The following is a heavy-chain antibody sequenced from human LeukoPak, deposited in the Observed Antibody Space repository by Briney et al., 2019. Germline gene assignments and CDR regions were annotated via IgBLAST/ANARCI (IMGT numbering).Heavy chain of an antibody. CDR1: GGSISSYY. D-gene: IGHD6-19*01. CDR2: IYNNGRT. Sequence: SETLSLTCTVSGGSISSYYWSWIRQPPGKGLEGIGYIYNNGRTNYNPSLKSRVTISVDTSKYQFSVKLSSVTAADTAVYYCARVMGSDWYPLAYWGQGTLVTVSS. CDR3: ARVMGSDWYPLAY. J-gene: IGHJ4*02. V-gene: IGHV4-59*01.